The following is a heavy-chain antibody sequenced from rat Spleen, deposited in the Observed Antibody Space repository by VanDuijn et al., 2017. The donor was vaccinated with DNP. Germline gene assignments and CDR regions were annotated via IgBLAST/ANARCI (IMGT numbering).Heavy chain of an antibody. CDR1: GFTFSDYN. CDR2: ISSGGGNT. J-gene: IGHJ1*01. CDR3: AKAGGYSPWYFDF. Sequence: EVQLVEPGGGLVQPGRSLKLSCAASGFTFSDYNMAWVRQAPKKGLEWVASISSGGGNTYYRDSVKGRFTVSRDNTKSTLYLQMDSLRSEETATYYCAKAGGYSPWYFDFWGPGTMVTVSS. V-gene: IGHV5S11*01. D-gene: IGHD1-11*01.